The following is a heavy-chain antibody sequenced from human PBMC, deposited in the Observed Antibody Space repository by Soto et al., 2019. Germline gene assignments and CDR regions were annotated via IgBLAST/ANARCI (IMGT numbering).Heavy chain of an antibody. J-gene: IGHJ4*02. V-gene: IGHV3-7*01. D-gene: IGHD6-6*01. CDR2: IKKDGSEE. CDR3: ATSSDTGYIFDF. Sequence: GESLKISCAASGFDFSVYWMSWVRQAPGKGLEWVANIKKDGSEEYYVDSVKGRFTISRDSAKNSLYLKMNSLRAEDTAVYYCATSSDTGYIFDFWGRGTLVTVSS. CDR1: GFDFSVYW.